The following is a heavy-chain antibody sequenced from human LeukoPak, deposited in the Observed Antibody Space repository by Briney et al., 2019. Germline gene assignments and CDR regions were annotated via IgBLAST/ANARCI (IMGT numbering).Heavy chain of an antibody. CDR2: ISAYNGNT. V-gene: IGHV1-18*01. D-gene: IGHD5-12*01. Sequence: GASVKVSCKXSGYTFTSYGISWVRQAPGQGLEWMGWISAYNGNTNYAQKLQGRVTMTTDTSTSTAYMELRSLRSDDTAAYYCASTRSGYEPPYGYWGQGTLVTVSS. CDR1: GYTFTSYG. J-gene: IGHJ4*02. CDR3: ASTRSGYEPPYGY.